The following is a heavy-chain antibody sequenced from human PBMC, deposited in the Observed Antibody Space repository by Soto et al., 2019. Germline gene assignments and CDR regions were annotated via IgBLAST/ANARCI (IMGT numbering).Heavy chain of an antibody. D-gene: IGHD3-22*01. Sequence: QVQLVQSGAEVKEPGASVKVSCKASGYTFNIYVITWVRQAPGQGLEWLGWVSGYNGNTEYAQSFQGRVTMTSDTSTNTAYMELRSLRSDDTAVYYCARYSSSPYYYYSMVVWGLGTTDTVSS. CDR1: GYTFNIYV. CDR3: ARYSSSPYYYYSMVV. J-gene: IGHJ6*02. CDR2: VSGYNGNT. V-gene: IGHV1-18*01.